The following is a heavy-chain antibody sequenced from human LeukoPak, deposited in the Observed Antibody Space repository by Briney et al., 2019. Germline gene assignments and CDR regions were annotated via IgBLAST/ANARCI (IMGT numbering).Heavy chain of an antibody. Sequence: QPGGSLRLSCAASGFTVGSKYMNWVRQAPGKGLEWVSILYSGSDTYYSDSVKGRFTISRDDSKNTLSLQMNSLRTEDTAVYYCARVGDHFHWYFELWGRGTLVTVSS. CDR2: LYSGSDT. D-gene: IGHD3-10*01. J-gene: IGHJ2*01. CDR1: GFTVGSKY. CDR3: ARVGDHFHWYFEL. V-gene: IGHV3-53*01.